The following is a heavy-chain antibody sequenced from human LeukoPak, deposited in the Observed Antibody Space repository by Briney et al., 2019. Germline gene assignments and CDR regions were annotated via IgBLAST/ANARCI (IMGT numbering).Heavy chain of an antibody. J-gene: IGHJ4*02. CDR3: AKDIEAGIAAPFDY. V-gene: IGHV3-9*01. CDR1: GFTFDDYA. Sequence: PGRSLRLSCAASGFTFDDYAMHWVRQAPGKGLEWVSGISWNSGSIGYADSVKGRFTISRDNAKNSLYLQTNSLRAEDTALYYCAKDIEAGIAAPFDYWGQGTLVTVSS. D-gene: IGHD6-13*01. CDR2: ISWNSGSI.